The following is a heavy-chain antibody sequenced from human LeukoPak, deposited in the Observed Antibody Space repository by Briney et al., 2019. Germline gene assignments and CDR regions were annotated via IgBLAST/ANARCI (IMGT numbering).Heavy chain of an antibody. Sequence: GGSLRLSCAASGFTFNSYVMHWVRQAPGKGLEWVAIISYDGSNEYYADSVKGRFTISRDNAKNSLYLQMNSLRAEDTAVHYCAELGITMIGGVWGKGTTVTISS. CDR1: GFTFNSYV. J-gene: IGHJ6*04. V-gene: IGHV3-30*04. CDR2: ISYDGSNE. D-gene: IGHD3-10*02. CDR3: AELGITMIGGV.